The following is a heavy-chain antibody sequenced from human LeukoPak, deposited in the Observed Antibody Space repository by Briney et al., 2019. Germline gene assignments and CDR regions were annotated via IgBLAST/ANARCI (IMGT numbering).Heavy chain of an antibody. V-gene: IGHV4-34*01. J-gene: IGHJ4*02. CDR3: ARGIGTAMAYYFDY. CDR1: GGSFSGYY. Sequence: SETLSLTCAVYGGSFSGYYWSWIRQPPGKGLEWIGEINHSGSTNYNPSLKSRVTISVDTSKNQFSLKLSSVTAADTAVYYCARGIGTAMAYYFDYWGQGTLVTVSS. CDR2: INHSGST. D-gene: IGHD5-18*01.